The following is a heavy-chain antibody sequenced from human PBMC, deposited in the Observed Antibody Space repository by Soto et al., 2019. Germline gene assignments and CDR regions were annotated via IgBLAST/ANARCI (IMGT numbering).Heavy chain of an antibody. J-gene: IGHJ3*02. V-gene: IGHV3-21*01. CDR1: GFTFSSYS. CDR2: ISSSSSYI. Sequence: EVQLVESGGGLVKPGGSLRLSCAASGFTFSSYSMNWVRQAPGKGLEWVSSISSSSSYIYYADSVKGRFTISRDNAKKELCLQMNGRRAEDTGVYYWAFAGSGGDYNGPDAFDIWGQGTMGTVSS. CDR3: AFAGSGGDYNGPDAFDI. D-gene: IGHD3-10*01.